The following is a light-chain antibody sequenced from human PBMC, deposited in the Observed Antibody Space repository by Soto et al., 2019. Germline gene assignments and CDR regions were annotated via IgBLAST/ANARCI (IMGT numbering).Light chain of an antibody. CDR2: RNN. V-gene: IGLV1-47*01. Sequence: QLVLTQPPSTSGTPGQRVTISCSGSSSNIGSNSVYWYQQLPGTAPKLPIYRNNQRPAGVPDRFSGSKSGTSASLAISGLRSEDEADYYCSAWDDSLSGPVFGGGTQLTVL. J-gene: IGLJ7*01. CDR3: SAWDDSLSGPV. CDR1: SSNIGSNS.